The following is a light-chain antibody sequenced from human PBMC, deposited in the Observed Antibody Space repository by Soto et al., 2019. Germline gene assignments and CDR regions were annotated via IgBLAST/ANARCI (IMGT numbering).Light chain of an antibody. CDR2: WAS. CDR1: QSVLYSSDNKNY. CDR3: QQYYGTPWT. V-gene: IGKV4-1*01. J-gene: IGKJ1*01. Sequence: DIVMTQSPDSLAVSLGERATINCKSSQSVLYSSDNKNYLAWYQQKPGQPPKLLIDWASTRESVVPDRFSGRGSGTDFTLTISSLQAADVAVYFCQQYYGTPWTFGQGTKVEIK.